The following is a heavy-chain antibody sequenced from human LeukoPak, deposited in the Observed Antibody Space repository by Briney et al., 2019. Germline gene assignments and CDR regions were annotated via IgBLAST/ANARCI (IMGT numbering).Heavy chain of an antibody. V-gene: IGHV4-30-2*01. CDR3: ARDPGYYDTSGCPAYFDY. CDR1: GGSISSGGYY. J-gene: IGHJ4*02. Sequence: SETLSLTCTVSGGSISSGGYYWSWIRQPPGKGLEWIGYIYQSGSTYYNPSLKSRVTISVDTSKNQFSLKLSSVTAADTAVYYRARDPGYYDTSGCPAYFDYWGQGTLVTVSS. CDR2: IYQSGST. D-gene: IGHD3-22*01.